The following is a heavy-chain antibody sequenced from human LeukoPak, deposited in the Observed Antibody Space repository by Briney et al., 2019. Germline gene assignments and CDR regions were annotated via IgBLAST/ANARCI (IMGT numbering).Heavy chain of an antibody. D-gene: IGHD6-13*01. V-gene: IGHV1-8*01. Sequence: ASVKVSCKASGYTFTSYDINWVRQGTGQGLEWMGWMNPNSGNTGYAQKFQGRVTMTRNTSISTAYMELSSLRSEDTAVYYCARGQDSSWYYYSYMDVWGKGTTVTVSS. J-gene: IGHJ6*03. CDR1: GYTFTSYD. CDR2: MNPNSGNT. CDR3: ARGQDSSWYYYSYMDV.